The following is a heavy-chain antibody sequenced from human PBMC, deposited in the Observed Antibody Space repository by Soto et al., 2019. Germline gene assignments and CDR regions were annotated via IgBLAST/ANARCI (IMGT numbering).Heavy chain of an antibody. CDR2: IIPIFGTA. Sequence: QVQLVQSGAEVKKPGSSVKVSCKASGGTFSSYAISWVRQAPGQGLEWMGGIIPIFGTANYAQKFQGRVTISADEATSTAYMALSRLRSADTAVYYWARHPGPTTVTRSAWGQGTLVTVSS. J-gene: IGHJ5*02. CDR1: GGTFSSYA. D-gene: IGHD4-17*01. V-gene: IGHV1-69*12. CDR3: ARHPGPTTVTRSA.